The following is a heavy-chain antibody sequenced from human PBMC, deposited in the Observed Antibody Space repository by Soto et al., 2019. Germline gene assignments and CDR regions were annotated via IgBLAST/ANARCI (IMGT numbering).Heavy chain of an antibody. CDR3: ARDRRDIVVVVAAPWCMDV. Sequence: ASVKVSCKVSGYTLTELSMHWVRQAPGKGLEWMGGFDPEDGETIYAQKFQGRVTMTEDTSADTAYMELSSLRSEDTAVYYCARDRRDIVVVVAAPWCMDVWGQGTTVTVSS. V-gene: IGHV1-24*01. CDR2: FDPEDGET. D-gene: IGHD2-15*01. J-gene: IGHJ6*02. CDR1: GYTLTELS.